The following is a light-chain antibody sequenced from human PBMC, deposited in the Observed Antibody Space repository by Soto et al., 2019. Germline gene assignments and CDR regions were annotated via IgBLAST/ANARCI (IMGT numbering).Light chain of an antibody. V-gene: IGLV1-40*01. Sequence: QSVLTQPPSVSGVPGQTVTISCTGTSSNIGAGYEVHWYQQVPGTTPKLLIYNNNNRPSGVPDRFSGSVSGTSASLAITGLQADDEADYYCQSSDSSLSGWGYVFGTGTKVTVL. CDR2: NNN. CDR1: SSNIGAGYE. CDR3: QSSDSSLSGWGYV. J-gene: IGLJ1*01.